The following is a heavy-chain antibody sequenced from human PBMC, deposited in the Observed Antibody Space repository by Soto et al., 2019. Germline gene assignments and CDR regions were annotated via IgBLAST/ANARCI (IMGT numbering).Heavy chain of an antibody. J-gene: IGHJ6*02. CDR1: GFTFSSYA. D-gene: IGHD2-2*02. CDR3: AKGYCSSTSCYIYYYGMDV. V-gene: IGHV3-23*01. CDR2: ISGSGGST. Sequence: EVQLLESGGGLVQPGGSLRLSCAASGFTFSSYAMSWVRQAPGKGLEWVSAISGSGGSTYYADSVKGRFTISRDNSKNTLYLQRNSLRAEDTAVYYCAKGYCSSTSCYIYYYGMDVWGQGTTVTVSS.